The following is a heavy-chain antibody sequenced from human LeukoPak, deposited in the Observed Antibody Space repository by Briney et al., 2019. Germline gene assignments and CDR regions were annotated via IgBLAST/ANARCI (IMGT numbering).Heavy chain of an antibody. CDR3: ARVTSWYDPIDF. J-gene: IGHJ4*02. CDR1: GVSISSYY. V-gene: IGHV4-59*01. D-gene: IGHD6-13*01. Sequence: SETLSLTCTVSGVSISSYYWSWIRQPPGKGLEWIGYIYYSGSTNYNPSLKTRVTISVDTSKNQFSLKLSSVTAADTAFYYCARVTSWYDPIDFWGPGTLVTVSS. CDR2: IYYSGST.